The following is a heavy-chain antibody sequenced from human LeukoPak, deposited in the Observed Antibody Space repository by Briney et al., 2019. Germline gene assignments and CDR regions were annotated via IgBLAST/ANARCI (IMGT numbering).Heavy chain of an antibody. CDR1: GDSCTSYW. V-gene: IGHV5-51*01. Sequence: GEALKISCKGSGDSCTSYWIGWVRQMPEKGVGWRGVIFPGDSDIIYSPSFHGQVPISADKSISTAYLQWTSLQASDTAMYYCARGQRGDGYNFLNDALDIWGQGTMVTVSS. CDR2: IFPGDSDI. CDR3: ARGQRGDGYNFLNDALDI. D-gene: IGHD5-24*01. J-gene: IGHJ3*02.